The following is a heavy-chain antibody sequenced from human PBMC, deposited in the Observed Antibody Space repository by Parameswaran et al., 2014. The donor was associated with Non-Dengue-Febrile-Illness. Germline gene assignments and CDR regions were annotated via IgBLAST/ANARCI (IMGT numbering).Heavy chain of an antibody. CDR2: ISYDGSNK. V-gene: IGHV3-30*04. CDR3: ARGDATYGLAIDY. J-gene: IGHJ4*02. D-gene: IGHD3-10*01. CDR1: GFTFSSYA. Sequence: GGSLRLSCAASGFTFSSYAMHWVRQAPGKGLEWVAVISYDGSNKYYADSVKGRFTISRDNSKNTLYLQMNSLRAEDTAVYYCARGDATYGLAIDYWGQGTLVTVSS.